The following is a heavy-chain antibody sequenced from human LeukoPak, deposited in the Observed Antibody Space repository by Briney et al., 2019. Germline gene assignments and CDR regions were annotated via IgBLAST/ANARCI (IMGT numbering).Heavy chain of an antibody. Sequence: SETLSLTCTVSGYSISSGYYWGWIRQPPGKGLEWIGSIYHSGSTYYNPSLKSRVTISVDTSKNQFSLKLSSVTAADTAVYYCARRGVVITNDDYWGQGTLVTVSS. D-gene: IGHD3-3*01. CDR2: IYHSGST. V-gene: IGHV4-38-2*02. CDR1: GYSISSGYY. J-gene: IGHJ4*02. CDR3: ARRGVVITNDDY.